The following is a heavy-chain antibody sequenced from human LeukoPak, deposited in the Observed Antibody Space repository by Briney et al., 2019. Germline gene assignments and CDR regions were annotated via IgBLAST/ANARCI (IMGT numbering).Heavy chain of an antibody. CDR3: ARVRGAYGMDV. Sequence: GGSLRLSCAASGFTFTNAWMNWVCQAPGKGLEWVSSISSSSSYIYYADSVKGRFTISRDNAKNSLYLQMNSLRAEDTAVYYCARVRGAYGMDVWGQGTTVTVSS. CDR2: ISSSSSYI. CDR1: GFTFTNAW. V-gene: IGHV3-21*01. D-gene: IGHD5-24*01. J-gene: IGHJ6*02.